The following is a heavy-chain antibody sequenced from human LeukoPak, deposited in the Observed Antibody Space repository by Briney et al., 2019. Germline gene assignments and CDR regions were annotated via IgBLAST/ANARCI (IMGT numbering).Heavy chain of an antibody. CDR3: ARNTYYYDNSAGTFDF. J-gene: IGHJ4*02. V-gene: IGHV1-2*02. CDR2: INPNSGGT. D-gene: IGHD3-22*01. Sequence: GASVKVSCKASGYTFTDYSMHWVRQAPGQGLEWMGWINPNSGGTNHAQKFQGRVTMTRDTSISTAYMELSGLRSDDTAVFYCARNTYYYDNSAGTFDFWGQGTLVTVSS. CDR1: GYTFTDYS.